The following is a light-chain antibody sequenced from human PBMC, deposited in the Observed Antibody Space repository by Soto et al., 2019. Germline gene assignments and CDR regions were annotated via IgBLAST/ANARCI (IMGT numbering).Light chain of an antibody. CDR3: QHYDNSLFT. CDR1: QTFSSTY. CDR2: GAS. J-gene: IGKJ2*01. Sequence: EIVLTQSPGTLSLSPGQRATLSCRASQTFSSTYLAWYQQKPGQAPRLLIYGASRRATGIPDRLSGSGSGTDFTLTIRRLEAEDFAVYYCQHYDNSLFTFGQGTKLEIK. V-gene: IGKV3-20*01.